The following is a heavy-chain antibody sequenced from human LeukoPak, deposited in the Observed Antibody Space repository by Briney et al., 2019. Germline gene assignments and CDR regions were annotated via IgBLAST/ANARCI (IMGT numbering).Heavy chain of an antibody. CDR2: IYPGDSDT. D-gene: IGHD6-13*01. V-gene: IGHV5-51*01. Sequence: GESLKISCKGPGYTFTSYWIGWVRQMPGKGLEWMGIIYPGDSDTRYSPSFQGQVTLSADRSNSTAYLQWSTLKASDTAIYYCARWRSSWYFDLWGRGTLVSVSS. J-gene: IGHJ2*01. CDR3: ARWRSSWYFDL. CDR1: GYTFTSYW.